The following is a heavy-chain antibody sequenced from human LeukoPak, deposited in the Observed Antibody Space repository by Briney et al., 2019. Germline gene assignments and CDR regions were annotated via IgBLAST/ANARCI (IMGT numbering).Heavy chain of an antibody. D-gene: IGHD6-19*01. CDR1: GCIFSKYW. J-gene: IGHJ4*02. V-gene: IGHV3-7*01. CDR3: ARDWDGSGWSFDY. CDR2: ITTDGSET. Sequence: GGALRLSCASCGCIFSKYWMSWVGQARGKGLDGVAEITTDGSETSYVDSVKGRFTISRDNAKNSLFLQMNSLRAEDTAIYYCARDWDGSGWSFDYWGQGTLVTVSS.